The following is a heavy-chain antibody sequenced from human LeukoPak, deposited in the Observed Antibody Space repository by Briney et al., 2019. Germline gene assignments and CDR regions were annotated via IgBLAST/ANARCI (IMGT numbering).Heavy chain of an antibody. J-gene: IGHJ4*02. CDR1: GGSISSGGYY. CDR3: ARMFVLYYGSGSYSFDY. V-gene: IGHV4-31*03. CDR2: IYYSGST. D-gene: IGHD3-10*01. Sequence: SETLSLTCTVSGGSISSGGYYWSWIRQHPGKGLEWIGYIYYSGSTYYNPSLKSRVTISVDTSKNQFSLKLSSVTAADTAVYYCARMFVLYYGSGSYSFDYWGQGTLVTVSS.